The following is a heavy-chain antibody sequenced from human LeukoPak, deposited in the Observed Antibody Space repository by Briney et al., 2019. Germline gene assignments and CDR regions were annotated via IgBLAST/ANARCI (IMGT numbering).Heavy chain of an antibody. CDR3: ARDLAGDYAGFDY. D-gene: IGHD4-17*01. CDR1: GFTVSSNY. J-gene: IGHJ4*02. CDR2: IYSGGST. Sequence: VGSLRLSCAASGFTVSSNYMSWVRQAPGKGLEWVSVIYSGGSTYYADSVKGRFTISRDNSKNTLYPQMNSLRAEDTAVYYCARDLAGDYAGFDYWGQGTLVTVSS. V-gene: IGHV3-53*01.